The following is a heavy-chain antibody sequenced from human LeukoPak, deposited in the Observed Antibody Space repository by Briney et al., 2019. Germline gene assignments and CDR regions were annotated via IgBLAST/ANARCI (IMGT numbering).Heavy chain of an antibody. CDR1: GYTFTGYY. Sequence: PSVKVSCKASGYTFTGYYMHWVRQAPGQGLEWMGWINPNSGGTNYAQKFQGRVTMTRDTSISTAYMELSRLRSDDTAVYYCARQRARVWGVDYWGQGTLVTVS. V-gene: IGHV1-2*02. J-gene: IGHJ4*02. D-gene: IGHD3-16*01. CDR3: ARQRARVWGVDY. CDR2: INPNSGGT.